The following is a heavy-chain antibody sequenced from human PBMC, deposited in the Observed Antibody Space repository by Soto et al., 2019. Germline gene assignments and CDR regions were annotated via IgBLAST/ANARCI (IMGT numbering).Heavy chain of an antibody. CDR2: ITSKAYGATT. CDR3: SRDKRGCSVGSCYSFDC. V-gene: IGHV3-49*03. Sequence: PGGSLRLSCSVSGYTFGDYAVSWFCQAPGKGLEWLGFITSKAYGATTEYAASVKGRISISRDDSKSIAYLHMDSLRTEDTAVYYYSRDKRGCSVGSCYSFDCWGQGTLVTVSS. J-gene: IGHJ4*02. D-gene: IGHD2-15*01. CDR1: GYTFGDYA.